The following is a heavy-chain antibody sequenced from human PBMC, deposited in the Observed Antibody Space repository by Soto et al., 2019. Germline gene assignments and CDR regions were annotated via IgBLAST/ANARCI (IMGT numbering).Heavy chain of an antibody. CDR2: IIPIFGTA. J-gene: IGHJ6*02. CDR3: AAQEGEQRAPYYYYYGMDV. V-gene: IGHV1-69*13. CDR1: GGTFSSYA. D-gene: IGHD3-16*01. Sequence: SVKVSCKASGGTFSSYAISWVRQAPGQGLEWMGGIIPIFGTANYAQKFQGRVTITADESTSTAYMELSSLRSEDTAVYYCAAQEGEQRAPYYYYYGMDVWGQGTTVTVSS.